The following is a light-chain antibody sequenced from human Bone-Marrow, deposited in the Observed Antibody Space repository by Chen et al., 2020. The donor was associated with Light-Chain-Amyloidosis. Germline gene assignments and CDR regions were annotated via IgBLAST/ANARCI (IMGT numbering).Light chain of an antibody. CDR2: EVT. Sequence: QSALTQPASVSGSPGQSITVSCTGTSSVVGGYNTVFWYQQHPGKAPKLILYEVTNRPSGVSNRFSGSKSGNTASLTISGIQAEDEGDYYFSSFTSSNTWVVGGGTKLTVL. J-gene: IGLJ3*02. V-gene: IGLV2-14*01. CDR3: SSFTSSNTWV. CDR1: SSVVGGYNT.